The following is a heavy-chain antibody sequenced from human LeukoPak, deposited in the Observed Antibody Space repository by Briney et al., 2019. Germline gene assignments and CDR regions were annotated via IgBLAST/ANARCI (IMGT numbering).Heavy chain of an antibody. CDR3: AKDLRDYYGSRSYYNFDY. V-gene: IGHV3-30*02. CDR1: GFTFSSYG. J-gene: IGHJ4*02. Sequence: TGGSLRLSCAASGFTFSSYGMHWVRQAPGKGLERLAFIRYDGSNKYYADSVKGRFTISRDNSKNTLNLQMNSLRAEDTAVYYCAKDLRDYYGSRSYYNFDYWGQGTLVTVSS. D-gene: IGHD3-10*01. CDR2: IRYDGSNK.